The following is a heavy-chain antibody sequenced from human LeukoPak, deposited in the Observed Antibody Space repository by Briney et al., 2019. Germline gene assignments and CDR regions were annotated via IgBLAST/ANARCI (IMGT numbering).Heavy chain of an antibody. CDR1: GFTFSSYA. D-gene: IGHD3-22*01. CDR2: ISYDGTNE. Sequence: GGSLRLSCVASGFTFSSYAMHWVRQAPGKGLEWVAVISYDGTNEYYADSVKGRFTISRDNSKNTLYLQMNSLRTDDTAVYYCARAHYYDSSGYYDSYWGQGTLVTVSS. CDR3: ARAHYYDSSGYYDSY. V-gene: IGHV3-30*04. J-gene: IGHJ4*02.